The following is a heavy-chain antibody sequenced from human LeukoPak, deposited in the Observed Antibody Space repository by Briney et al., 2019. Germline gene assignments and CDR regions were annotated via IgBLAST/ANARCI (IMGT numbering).Heavy chain of an antibody. CDR1: GYTFSSYG. V-gene: IGHV1-18*01. CDR2: ISAYNGNA. J-gene: IGHJ4*02. Sequence: ASVKVSCKASGYTFSSYGISWVRQAPGRGLEWMGWISAYNGNAKYAQKLQGRVTVTTDTSTSTAYMELRSLRSDDTAVYYCARDKGKWEHLRYFDYWGQGTLVTVSS. CDR3: ARDKGKWEHLRYFDY. D-gene: IGHD1-26*01.